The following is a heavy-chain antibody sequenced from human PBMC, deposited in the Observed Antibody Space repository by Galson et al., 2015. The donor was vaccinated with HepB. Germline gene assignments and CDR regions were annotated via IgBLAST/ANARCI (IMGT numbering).Heavy chain of an antibody. Sequence: SVKVSCKASGYSFSLYNLHWVRQAPGQRLEWMGWVNIGNGNTKYSEKFQDRVTLTRDTSATTAYMELSSLEFEDTAVYYCARGGQWPQFYFFDNWGRGTLVTVSS. CDR1: GYSFSLYN. J-gene: IGHJ4*02. V-gene: IGHV1-3*04. D-gene: IGHD5-24*01. CDR3: ARGGQWPQFYFFDN. CDR2: VNIGNGNT.